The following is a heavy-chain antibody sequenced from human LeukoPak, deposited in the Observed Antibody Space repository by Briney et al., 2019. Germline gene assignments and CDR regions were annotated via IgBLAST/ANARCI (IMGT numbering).Heavy chain of an antibody. CDR2: ISAYNGNT. Sequence: ASVKVYCKASGYTFTSYGISWVRQAPGQGLEWMGWISAYNGNTNYAQKLQGRVTMTTDTSTSTAYMELRSLRSDDTAVYYCARDDGGYCSSTSCSGFDPWGQGTLVTVSS. D-gene: IGHD2-2*01. CDR3: ARDDGGYCSSTSCSGFDP. V-gene: IGHV1-18*01. J-gene: IGHJ5*02. CDR1: GYTFTSYG.